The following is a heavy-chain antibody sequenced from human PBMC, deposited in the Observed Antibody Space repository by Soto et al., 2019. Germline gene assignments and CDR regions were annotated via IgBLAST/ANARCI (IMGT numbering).Heavy chain of an antibody. D-gene: IGHD3-22*01. CDR2: IRKDESKK. Sequence: EVQLVESGGGLVQPGESLRLSCSASGFTFSDYWMTWVRQAPGKGLEWVANIRKDESKKSYLDYVRFPFTVSRDNARNLLYMQMDSLRAEDTALYYCARDVSPGSGPYYDAFDIWGQGTMVTVSS. V-gene: IGHV3-7*05. CDR3: ARDVSPGSGPYYDAFDI. J-gene: IGHJ3*02. CDR1: GFTFSDYW.